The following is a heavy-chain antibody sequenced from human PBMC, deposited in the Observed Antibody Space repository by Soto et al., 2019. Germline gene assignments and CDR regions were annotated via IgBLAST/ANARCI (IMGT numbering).Heavy chain of an antibody. CDR3: AKERSSTSCYGFDY. D-gene: IGHD2-2*01. CDR2: INSRGGST. V-gene: IGHV3-23*01. Sequence: VPRRLSCAASEFTISSYAMNRFSKTTGKGLEWVSAINSRGGSTYYADSVKGRFTISRDSSKNTLYLQMNSLRAEDTAVYYCAKERSSTSCYGFDYWGQRTLVTVSS. CDR1: EFTISSYA. J-gene: IGHJ4*02.